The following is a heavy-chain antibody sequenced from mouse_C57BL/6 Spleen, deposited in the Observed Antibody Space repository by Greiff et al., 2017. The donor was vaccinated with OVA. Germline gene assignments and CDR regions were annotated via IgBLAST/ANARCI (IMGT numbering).Heavy chain of an antibody. D-gene: IGHD4-1*01. V-gene: IGHV1-82*01. Sequence: QVQLQQSGPELVKPGASVKISCKASGYAFSSSWMNWVKQRPGKGLEWIGRIYTGDGDTNYTGKFKGKGILTADKSSSTSYMQHSSLTSEESAVYFGGRKALGFDYWGQGTTLTVSS. J-gene: IGHJ2*01. CDR1: GYAFSSSW. CDR2: IYTGDGDT. CDR3: GRKALGFDY.